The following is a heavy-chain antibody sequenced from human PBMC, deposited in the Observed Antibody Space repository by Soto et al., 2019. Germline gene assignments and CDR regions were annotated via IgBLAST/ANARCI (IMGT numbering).Heavy chain of an antibody. D-gene: IGHD3-16*01. CDR1: GFTFSSYG. CDR2: ISYDGSNK. CDR3: AKENFGTLGYGMEV. Sequence: GGSLRLSCAASGFTFSSYGMHWVRQAPGKGLEWVAVISYDGSNKYYADSVKGRFTISRDNSKNTLYLQMNSLRAEDTAVYYCAKENFGTLGYGMEVWCPGTTVTVSS. J-gene: IGHJ6*02. V-gene: IGHV3-30*18.